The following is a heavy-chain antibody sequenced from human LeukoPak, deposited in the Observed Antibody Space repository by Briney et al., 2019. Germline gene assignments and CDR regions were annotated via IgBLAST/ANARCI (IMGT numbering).Heavy chain of an antibody. V-gene: IGHV3-9*01. CDR2: ISWNSGSI. Sequence: GGSLRLSCAASGFTFDDYAMHWVRQAPGKGLEWVSGISWNSGSIGYADSVKGRFTISRDNAKNSLYLQMNSLRAEDTALYYCAEDFRAAAGYYFDYWGQGTLVTVSS. CDR3: AEDFRAAAGYYFDY. CDR1: GFTFDDYA. D-gene: IGHD6-13*01. J-gene: IGHJ4*02.